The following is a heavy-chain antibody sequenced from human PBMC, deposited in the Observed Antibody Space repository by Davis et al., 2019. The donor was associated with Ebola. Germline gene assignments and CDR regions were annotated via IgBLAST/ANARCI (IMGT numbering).Heavy chain of an antibody. CDR1: GDSVNSISYY. Sequence: SETLSLTCIVSGDSVNSISYYWSWIRQPPGKGLEWIGHIYDSGRTNYNPSLKSRVTISVDTSNNLFSLELSSVTAADTAVYYCARNFYDSNGYYSLDSWGQGSLVTVSS. V-gene: IGHV4-61*01. J-gene: IGHJ5*01. D-gene: IGHD3-22*01. CDR2: IYDSGRT. CDR3: ARNFYDSNGYYSLDS.